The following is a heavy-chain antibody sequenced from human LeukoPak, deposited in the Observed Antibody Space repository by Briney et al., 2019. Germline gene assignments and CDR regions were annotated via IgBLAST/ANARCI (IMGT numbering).Heavy chain of an antibody. D-gene: IGHD6-19*01. J-gene: IGHJ6*02. V-gene: IGHV4-39*07. CDR1: GDSISSSSYY. Sequence: SETLSLTCTVSGDSISSSSYYWGWIRQPPGKGLEWIGSIYYSGSTYYNPSLKSRVTISVDTSKNQFSLKLSSVTAADTAVYYCARLVSSSGWQTQNYYYYGMDVWGQGTTVTVSS. CDR3: ARLVSSSGWQTQNYYYYGMDV. CDR2: IYYSGST.